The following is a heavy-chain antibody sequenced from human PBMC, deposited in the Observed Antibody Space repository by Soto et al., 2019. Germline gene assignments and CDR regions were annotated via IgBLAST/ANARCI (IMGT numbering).Heavy chain of an antibody. CDR1: GYSFTSYW. V-gene: IGHV5-51*01. D-gene: IGHD2-2*02. J-gene: IGHJ6*02. CDR3: ATRYCSSTSCHKDPYYYYYGMDV. Sequence: GESLKISCKGSGYSFTSYWIGWVRQMPGKGLEWMGIIYPGDSDTRYSPSFQGQVTISADKSISTAYLQWSSLKASDTAMYYCATRYCSSTSCHKDPYYYYYGMDVWGQGTTVTVSS. CDR2: IYPGDSDT.